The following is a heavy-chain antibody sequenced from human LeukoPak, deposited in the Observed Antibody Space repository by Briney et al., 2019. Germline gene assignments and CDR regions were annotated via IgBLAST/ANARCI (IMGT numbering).Heavy chain of an antibody. V-gene: IGHV1-8*01. D-gene: IGHD3-3*01. CDR2: MNPNSSNT. J-gene: IGHJ5*02. Sequence: ASVKVSCTASGYAFTSYDINWVRQGTGQGLEWRVWMNPNSSNTGYAPKFQGRVTMTRNTTIGTAYMELSSLRSEDTAVYYWASGLSAWYYDFWSGPADVTPFDPWGQGTLVTVSS. CDR3: ASGLSAWYYDFWSGPADVTPFDP. CDR1: GYAFTSYD.